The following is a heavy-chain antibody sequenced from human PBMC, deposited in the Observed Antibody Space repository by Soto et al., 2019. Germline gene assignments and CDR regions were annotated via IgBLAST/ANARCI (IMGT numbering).Heavy chain of an antibody. V-gene: IGHV3-23*01. CDR3: AKDGSGTMVRGVIITGAFDI. D-gene: IGHD3-10*01. Sequence: EVQLLESGGGLVQPGGSLRLSCAASGFTFSSYAMSWVRQAPGKGLEWVSAISGSGGSTYYADSVKGRFTISRDNSKNTLYLQMNSLRAEDTAVYYCAKDGSGTMVRGVIITGAFDIWGQGTMVTVSS. CDR2: ISGSGGST. CDR1: GFTFSSYA. J-gene: IGHJ3*02.